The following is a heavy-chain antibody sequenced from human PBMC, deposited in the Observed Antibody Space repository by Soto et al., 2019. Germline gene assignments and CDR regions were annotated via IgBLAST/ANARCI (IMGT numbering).Heavy chain of an antibody. CDR2: IYPGDSDT. D-gene: IGHD3-10*01. J-gene: IGHJ6*02. Sequence: ESLKISCKGSGYSFTGYWIGWVRQMPGKGLECMGIIYPGDSDTRYSPSFQGQVTISADKSISTAYLQWSSLKASDTAMYYCAGGGVRGVITRTRDYYGMDVWGQGTTVTVSS. CDR3: AGGGVRGVITRTRDYYGMDV. V-gene: IGHV5-51*01. CDR1: GYSFTGYW.